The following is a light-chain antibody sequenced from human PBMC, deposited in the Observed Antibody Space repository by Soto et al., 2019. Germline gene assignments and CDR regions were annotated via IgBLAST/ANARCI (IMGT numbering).Light chain of an antibody. CDR3: QQCSNWPRT. V-gene: IGKV3-15*01. Sequence: EIVMTQSPATLSVSPGERVTLSCRASQSVCEKVAWYQQKPGQAPRLVLYGASTRATGTPGSFSGTGSGTDFTLTISRLEPEDFAVYYCQQCSNWPRTFGQGTKVDIK. CDR1: QSVCEK. J-gene: IGKJ1*01. CDR2: GAS.